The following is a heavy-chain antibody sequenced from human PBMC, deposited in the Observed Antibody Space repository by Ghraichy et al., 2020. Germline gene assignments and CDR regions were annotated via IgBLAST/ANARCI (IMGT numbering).Heavy chain of an antibody. V-gene: IGHV4-61*02. Sequence: TLSLTCTVSGGSISSGSYYWSWIRQPAGKGLEWIGRIYTSGSTNYNPSLKSRVTISVDTSKNQFSLKLSSVTAADTAVYYCARDTAAAGNIDYWGQGTXXXXX. CDR3: ARDTAAAGNIDY. D-gene: IGHD6-13*01. CDR2: IYTSGST. J-gene: IGHJ4*02. CDR1: GGSISSGSYY.